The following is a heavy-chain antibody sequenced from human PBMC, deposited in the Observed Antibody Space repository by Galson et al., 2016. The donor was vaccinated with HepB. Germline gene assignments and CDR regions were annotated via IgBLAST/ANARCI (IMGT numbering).Heavy chain of an antibody. Sequence: SLRLSCAASGFSFSIYGMHWVRQAPGKGLEWVAVIWYDGRIKYYADSVKDRSIISRDNSKNTLYLEMNNLRVEDTAVYYCARVAGYSGHDAPYYYGMDVWGQGTTVIVSS. CDR3: ARVAGYSGHDAPYYYGMDV. V-gene: IGHV3-33*01. J-gene: IGHJ6*02. CDR1: GFSFSIYG. CDR2: IWYDGRIK. D-gene: IGHD5-12*01.